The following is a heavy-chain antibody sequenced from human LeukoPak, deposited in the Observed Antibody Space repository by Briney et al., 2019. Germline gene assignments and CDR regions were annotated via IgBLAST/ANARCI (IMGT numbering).Heavy chain of an antibody. Sequence: SETLSLTCAVSGYSISSAYYWGRIRQPPGKGLEWIGSIYHSGNTYYNASLKSRVTISVDTSKNQFSLKLSSVTAADTAVYYCARGGRTHYYGSGSYPAFDYWGQGTLVTVSS. CDR1: GYSISSAYY. V-gene: IGHV4-38-2*01. CDR2: IYHSGNT. CDR3: ARGGRTHYYGSGSYPAFDY. J-gene: IGHJ4*02. D-gene: IGHD3-10*01.